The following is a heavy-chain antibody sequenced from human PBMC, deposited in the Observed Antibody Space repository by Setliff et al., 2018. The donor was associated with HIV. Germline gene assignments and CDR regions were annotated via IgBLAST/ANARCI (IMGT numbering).Heavy chain of an antibody. Sequence: SETLSLTCAVSGYSISSGYYWGWIRQTPGKGLEWIGSIYHSGTTYYNPSLQRRVTMSVDRSKNHFSLNLSSVTAADTAVYYCARHRVEQRVSVGMDVWGQGTTVTVSS. CDR2: IYHSGTT. V-gene: IGHV4-38-2*01. CDR3: ARHRVEQRVSVGMDV. D-gene: IGHD1-1*01. CDR1: GYSISSGYY. J-gene: IGHJ6*02.